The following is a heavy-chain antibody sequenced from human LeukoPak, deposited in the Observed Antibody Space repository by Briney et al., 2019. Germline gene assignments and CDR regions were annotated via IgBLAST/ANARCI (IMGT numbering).Heavy chain of an antibody. CDR3: ARVSLLQSYYYYYMDV. D-gene: IGHD4-11*01. CDR1: GGSINTYY. V-gene: IGHV4-59*08. Sequence: SETLSLTCTVSGGSINTYYWSWIRQPPGKGLEWIGYIFYSGSTNYNPSLKSRVTISVDTSKNQFSLKLSSVTAADTAVYYCARVSLLQSYYYYYMDVWGKGTTVTVSS. J-gene: IGHJ6*03. CDR2: IFYSGST.